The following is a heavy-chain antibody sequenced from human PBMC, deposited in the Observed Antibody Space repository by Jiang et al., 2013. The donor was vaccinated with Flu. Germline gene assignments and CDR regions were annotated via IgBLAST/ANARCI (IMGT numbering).Heavy chain of an antibody. CDR1: GFTFSTYW. V-gene: IGHV3-74*01. CDR2: INSGGSDT. CDR3: AREDYTNSWYKDY. Sequence: VQLVESGGGGVQPGGSLRLSCAASGFTFSTYWMHWVRQVPGKGLVWVSRINSGGSDTTYADSVKGRFTISRDNAKNTLYLQMNSLRAEDTAVYYCAREDYTNSWYKDYWGQGTLVTVSS. J-gene: IGHJ4*02. D-gene: IGHD6-13*01.